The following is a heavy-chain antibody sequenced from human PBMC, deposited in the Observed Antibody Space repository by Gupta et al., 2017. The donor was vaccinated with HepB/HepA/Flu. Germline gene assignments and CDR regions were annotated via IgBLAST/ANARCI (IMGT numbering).Heavy chain of an antibody. CDR1: GFTFSSYG. V-gene: IGHV3-33*01. D-gene: IGHD3-22*01. CDR2: IWYDGSNK. Sequence: QVQLVESGGGVVQPGRSLRLSSAASGFTFSSYGMHWVRQAPGKGLEWVAVIWYDGSNKYYADSVKGRFTISRDNSKNTLYLQMNSLRAEDTAVYYCARDEEDSSGYLSSIIYYYGMDVWGQGTTVTVSS. J-gene: IGHJ6*02. CDR3: ARDEEDSSGYLSSIIYYYGMDV.